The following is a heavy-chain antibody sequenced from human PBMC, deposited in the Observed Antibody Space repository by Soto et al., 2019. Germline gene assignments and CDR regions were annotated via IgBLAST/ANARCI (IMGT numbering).Heavy chain of an antibody. CDR1: GGTFSSYT. J-gene: IGHJ4*02. D-gene: IGHD3-22*01. Sequence: GASVKVSCKASGGTFSSYTISWVRQAPGQGLEWMGRIIPILGIANYAQKFQGRVTITADESTSTAYMELSSLRSEDTAVYYCARGGYDSSGPVDYWGQGTLVTVSS. V-gene: IGHV1-69*02. CDR2: IIPILGIA. CDR3: ARGGYDSSGPVDY.